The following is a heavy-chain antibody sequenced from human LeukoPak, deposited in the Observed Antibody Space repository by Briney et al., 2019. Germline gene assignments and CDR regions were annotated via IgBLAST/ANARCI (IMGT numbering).Heavy chain of an antibody. CDR2: TSAYNGNT. Sequence: ASVKVSCKASGYTFTSYGISWVRQAPGQGLEWMGWTSAYNGNTNYAQKLQGRVTMTTDTSTSTAYMELRSLRSDDTAVYYCARVYNLVLFYYDFWSGYPENWFDPWGQGTLVTVSS. D-gene: IGHD3-3*01. V-gene: IGHV1-18*01. CDR1: GYTFTSYG. J-gene: IGHJ5*02. CDR3: ARVYNLVLFYYDFWSGYPENWFDP.